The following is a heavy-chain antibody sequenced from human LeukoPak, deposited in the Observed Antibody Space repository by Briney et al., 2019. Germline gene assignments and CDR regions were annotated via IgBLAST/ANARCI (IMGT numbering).Heavy chain of an antibody. Sequence: GGSLRLSCAASGFTFSSYGMHWVRQAPGKGLEWVAFIRYDGSNKYYADSVKGRFTISRDNSKNTLYLQMNSLRAEDMAVYYCAKGRRDLLSNAFDIWGQGTMVTVSS. V-gene: IGHV3-30*02. CDR2: IRYDGSNK. J-gene: IGHJ3*02. CDR1: GFTFSSYG. CDR3: AKGRRDLLSNAFDI. D-gene: IGHD3-10*01.